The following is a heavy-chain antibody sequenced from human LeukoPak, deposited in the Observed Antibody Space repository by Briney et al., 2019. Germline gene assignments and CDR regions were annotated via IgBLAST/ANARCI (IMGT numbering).Heavy chain of an antibody. CDR1: GGTFSSYA. J-gene: IGHJ4*02. CDR3: ARDPSSSWPFDY. CDR2: IIPILGIA. D-gene: IGHD6-13*01. Sequence: ASVKVSCKASGGTFSSYAISWVRQAPGQGLEWMGRIIPILGIANYAQKFQGRVTITADKSTSTAYMELSSLGSEDTAVYYCARDPSSSWPFDYWGQGTLVTVSS. V-gene: IGHV1-69*04.